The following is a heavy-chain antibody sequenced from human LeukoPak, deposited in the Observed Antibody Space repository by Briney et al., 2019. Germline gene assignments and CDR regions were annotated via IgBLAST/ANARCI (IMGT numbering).Heavy chain of an antibody. D-gene: IGHD2-2*01. Sequence: ASVKVSCKASGYTFTGYYMHWVRQAPGQGLEWMGWINPNSGGTNYAQKFQGRVTMTRDTSISTAYMELSRLRSDDTAVYYCASELGVVPAAFDYWGQGTLVTVSP. J-gene: IGHJ4*02. V-gene: IGHV1-2*02. CDR3: ASELGVVPAAFDY. CDR2: INPNSGGT. CDR1: GYTFTGYY.